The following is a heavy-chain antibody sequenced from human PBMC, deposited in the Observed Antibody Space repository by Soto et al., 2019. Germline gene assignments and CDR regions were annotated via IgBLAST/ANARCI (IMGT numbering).Heavy chain of an antibody. V-gene: IGHV1-18*01. D-gene: IGHD4-4*01. CDR3: AGSSYSNYYRLPLLRLHY. CDR2: ISAYNGNT. Sequence: QVQLVQSGAEVKKPGASVKVSCKASGYTFTSYGISWVRQAPGQGLEWMGWISAYNGNTNYAQKLQGRVTMTTDTSTSTAYMELRSLRSDDTAVYYCAGSSYSNYYRLPLLRLHYWGQGTLVTVSS. J-gene: IGHJ4*02. CDR1: GYTFTSYG.